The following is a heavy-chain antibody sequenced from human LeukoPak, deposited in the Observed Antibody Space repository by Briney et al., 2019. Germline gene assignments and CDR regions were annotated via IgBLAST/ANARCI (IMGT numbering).Heavy chain of an antibody. CDR3: ARSHYDISIDY. D-gene: IGHD3-9*01. CDR1: GGSISSGSYY. Sequence: SETLSLTCAVSGGSISSGSYYWGWIRQPPGKGLEWIGTVYYSGSTYYNPSLKSRVIISVHTSTNQFSLKLSSVTAADTAVYYCARSHYDISIDYWAREPWSPSPQ. CDR2: VYYSGST. V-gene: IGHV4-39*01. J-gene: IGHJ4*02.